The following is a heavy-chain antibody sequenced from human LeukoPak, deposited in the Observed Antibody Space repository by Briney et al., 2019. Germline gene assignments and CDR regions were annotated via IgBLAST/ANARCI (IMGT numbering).Heavy chain of an antibody. CDR2: IYTSGST. D-gene: IGHD2-15*01. CDR3: ARSPYCSGGSCYSFDP. J-gene: IGHJ5*02. V-gene: IGHV4-4*07. CDR1: GGSISSYY. Sequence: PSETLSLTCTVSGGSISSYYWSWIRQPAGKGLEWIGRIYTSGSTNYNPSLKSRVTISVDTSKNQFSLKLSSVTAADTAVYYCARSPYCSGGSCYSFDPWGQGTLVTVSS.